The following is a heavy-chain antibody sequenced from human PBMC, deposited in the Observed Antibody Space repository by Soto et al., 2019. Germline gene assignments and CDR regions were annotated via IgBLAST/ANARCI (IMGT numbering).Heavy chain of an antibody. CDR1: GGTFSNDA. V-gene: IGHV1-69*06. D-gene: IGHD2-21*02. J-gene: IGHJ4*02. Sequence: QVHLLQSGAEVKKPGSSVKVSCKASGGTFSNDAVSWLRQAPGKGLEWMGGITPFFDTPSYAQRFQGRITISAYTSTTTVYMELRGLRFEDTAIYYCAREVVTETTLGYFDYWGQGTLVTVSS. CDR2: ITPFFDTP. CDR3: AREVVTETTLGYFDY.